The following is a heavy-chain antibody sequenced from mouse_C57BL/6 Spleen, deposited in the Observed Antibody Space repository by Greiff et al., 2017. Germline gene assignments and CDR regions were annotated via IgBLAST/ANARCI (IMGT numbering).Heavy chain of an antibody. CDR2: ILPGSGST. CDR3: ARGYRVYYYAMDY. J-gene: IGHJ4*01. CDR1: GYKFTGYW. D-gene: IGHD2-2*01. V-gene: IGHV1-9*01. Sequence: QVQLQQSGAELMKPGASVKLSCKATGYKFTGYWIEWVKQRPGNGLEWIGEILPGSGSTKYNETFKGKAKFTADTSSQTAYMQLSSLTTEDSAIDYCARGYRVYYYAMDYWGQGTSVTVSS.